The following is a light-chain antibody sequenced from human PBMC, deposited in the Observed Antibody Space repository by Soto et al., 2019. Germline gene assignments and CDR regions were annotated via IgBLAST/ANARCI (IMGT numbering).Light chain of an antibody. CDR3: QQYNNWPFT. V-gene: IGKV3-15*01. CDR2: GAS. J-gene: IGKJ3*01. Sequence: EILMTQSPATLSVYPGERATLSCRASQSVSSNLAWYQQKPGQAPRRLIYGASTRANGIPARFSGSGSGTEFTLTISSLQSEDFAVYYCQQYNNWPFTFGPGTKVDIK. CDR1: QSVSSN.